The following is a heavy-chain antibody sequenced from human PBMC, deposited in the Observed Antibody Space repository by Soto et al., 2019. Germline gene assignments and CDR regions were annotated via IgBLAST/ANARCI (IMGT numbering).Heavy chain of an antibody. Sequence: QVQLVQSGAEVKKPGASVKVSCKASGYTFTSYGISWVRQAPGQGLEWMGWISAYNGNTNYAQKLQGRVTMTTDTSTNTAYMELRSLRSDDTAVYYCARDTRWELLWQGHNWFDPWGQGTLVTVSS. J-gene: IGHJ5*02. CDR2: ISAYNGNT. D-gene: IGHD1-26*01. V-gene: IGHV1-18*01. CDR3: ARDTRWELLWQGHNWFDP. CDR1: GYTFTSYG.